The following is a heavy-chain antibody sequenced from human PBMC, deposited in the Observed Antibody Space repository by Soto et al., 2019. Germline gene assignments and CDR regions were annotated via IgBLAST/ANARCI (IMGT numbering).Heavy chain of an antibody. J-gene: IGHJ4*02. CDR1: GGTFSSYT. Sequence: SVKVSCKASGGTFSSYTISWVRQAPGQGLEWMGRIIPILGIANYAQKFQGRVTITADKSTSTAYMELSSLRSEDTAVYYCARAGYCSSTSCLISPPGFDYWGQGTLVTVSS. CDR3: ARAGYCSSTSCLISPPGFDY. D-gene: IGHD2-2*01. CDR2: IIPILGIA. V-gene: IGHV1-69*02.